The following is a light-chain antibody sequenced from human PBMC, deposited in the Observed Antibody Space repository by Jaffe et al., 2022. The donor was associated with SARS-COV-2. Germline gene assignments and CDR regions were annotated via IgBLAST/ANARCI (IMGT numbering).Light chain of an antibody. Sequence: EIVLTQSPGTLSLSPGERATLSCRASQSFRTTYLAWYQQKPGQAPRLLIYGASSRATGIPDRFSGSGSGTDFTLTINRLEPEDFAVYYCQHFGRSPRYTFGQGTKLEIK. CDR1: QSFRTTY. V-gene: IGKV3-20*01. J-gene: IGKJ2*01. CDR3: QHFGRSPRYT. CDR2: GAS.